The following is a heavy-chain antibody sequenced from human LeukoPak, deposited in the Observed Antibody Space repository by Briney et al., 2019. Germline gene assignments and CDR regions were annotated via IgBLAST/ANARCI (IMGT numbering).Heavy chain of an antibody. CDR2: ISAKNGNI. CDR3: ATRGYSYGNDY. V-gene: IGHV1-18*01. J-gene: IGHJ4*02. CDR1: GYTFTTYG. D-gene: IGHD5-18*01. Sequence: ASVKVSCKASGYTFTTYGISWVRQAPGQGLEWMGWISAKNGNIDYAQKFRGRVTMTTDTSTSTAFMELRSLRSDDTAIYYCATRGYSYGNDYWGQGTLVTVSS.